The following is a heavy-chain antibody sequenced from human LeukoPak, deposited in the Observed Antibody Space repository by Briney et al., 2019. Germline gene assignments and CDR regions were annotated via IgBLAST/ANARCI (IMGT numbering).Heavy chain of an antibody. J-gene: IGHJ5*02. CDR2: IYSRGTT. V-gene: IGHV4-4*07. CDR1: GGSISSYY. Sequence: SETLSLTCTVSGGSISSYYWSWIRQSAGKGLEWIGRIYSRGTTNYNPSLKSRVTMSVDTSKNQFSLEVSSVTAADTAVYYCARGGAAAGTVYWFDPWGQGTLVTVSS. CDR3: ARGGAAAGTVYWFDP. D-gene: IGHD6-13*01.